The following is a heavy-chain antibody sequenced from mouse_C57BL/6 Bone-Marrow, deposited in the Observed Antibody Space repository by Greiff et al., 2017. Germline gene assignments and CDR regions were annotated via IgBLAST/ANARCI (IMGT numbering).Heavy chain of an antibody. J-gene: IGHJ2*01. D-gene: IGHD1-2*01. V-gene: IGHV1-81*01. CDR3: ASERITTALFDY. CDR1: GYTFTSYG. CDR2: IYPRSGNT. Sequence: VKLQQSGAELARPGASVKLSCKASGYTFTSYGISWVKQRTGQGLEWIGEIYPRSGNTYYNEKFKGKATLTADKSSSTACMELRGLTSEDSAVYFCASERITTALFDYWGQGTTLTVSS.